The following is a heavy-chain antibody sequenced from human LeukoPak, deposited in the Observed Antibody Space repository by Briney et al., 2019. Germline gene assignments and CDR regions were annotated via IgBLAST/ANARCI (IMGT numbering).Heavy chain of an antibody. CDR2: FNPEDGET. V-gene: IGHV1-24*01. CDR3: AASFLRFSPDFDY. Sequence: ASVKVSCKVSGYTLSELSIHWVRQPPGNGLEWVGSFNPEDGETYSAQTFQGRLIPTEDTSTDTAYMELRTLRSEDAAVFYCAASFLRFSPDFDYWGQGTLVTVSS. CDR1: GYTLSELS. D-gene: IGHD2/OR15-2a*01. J-gene: IGHJ4*02.